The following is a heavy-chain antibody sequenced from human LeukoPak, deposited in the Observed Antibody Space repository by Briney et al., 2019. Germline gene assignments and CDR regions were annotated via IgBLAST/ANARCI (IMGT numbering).Heavy chain of an antibody. CDR3: ALEVPQYNWFDP. V-gene: IGHV4-39*07. Sequence: SETLSLTCTVSGGSISSSSYYWGWIRQPPGKGLEWIGNLYYSGSTNYNPSLKSRVTISVDTSKNQFSLKLSSVTAADTAVYYCALEVPQYNWFDPWGQGTLVTVSS. J-gene: IGHJ5*02. D-gene: IGHD3-3*01. CDR2: LYYSGST. CDR1: GGSISSSSYY.